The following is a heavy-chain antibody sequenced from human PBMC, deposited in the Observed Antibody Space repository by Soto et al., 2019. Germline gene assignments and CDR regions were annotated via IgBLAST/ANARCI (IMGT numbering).Heavy chain of an antibody. J-gene: IGHJ4*02. CDR2: INDRASNT. Sequence: GGSLRLSCAASGFTFSNEAMGWVRQAPGKGLEWVSTINDRASNTYYADSVRGRFTISRDNSKSTLFLQMDSLRAEDTALYYCAKGTGFSYQCFFDSWGQGTLVTVSS. CDR3: AKGTGFSYQCFFDS. D-gene: IGHD2-2*01. V-gene: IGHV3-23*01. CDR1: GFTFSNEA.